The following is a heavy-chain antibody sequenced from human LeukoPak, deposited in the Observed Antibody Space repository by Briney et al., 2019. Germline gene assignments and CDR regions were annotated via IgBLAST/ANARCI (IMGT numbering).Heavy chain of an antibody. D-gene: IGHD3-16*01. J-gene: IGHJ4*02. Sequence: SGTLSLTCAVSGGSISSSNWWSWVRQPPGKGLEWIGEIYHSGSTNYNPSLKSRVTISVDTSTNEFSLKVNSVTAADAALYYCAREGSYGYGGLEDWGQGTLVTVSS. V-gene: IGHV4-4*02. CDR1: GGSISSSNW. CDR3: AREGSYGYGGLED. CDR2: IYHSGST.